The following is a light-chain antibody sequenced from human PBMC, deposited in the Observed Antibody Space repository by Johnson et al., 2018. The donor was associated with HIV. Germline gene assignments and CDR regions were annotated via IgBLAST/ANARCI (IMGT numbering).Light chain of an antibody. CDR3: EIWHSSLSAGGV. V-gene: IGLV1-51*02. J-gene: IGLJ1*01. CDR1: SANIGNNY. Sequence: QSVLTQPPSVSAAPGQKVTISCSGSSANIGNNYVSWYQQLPGTAPKLLIYENNKRPSGIPDRFSGSKSGTSATLGITGLKPGDEADYYCEIWHSSLSAGGVFGTGTKVTVL. CDR2: ENN.